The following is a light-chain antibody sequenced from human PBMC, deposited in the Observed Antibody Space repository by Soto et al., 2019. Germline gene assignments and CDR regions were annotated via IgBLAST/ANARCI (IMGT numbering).Light chain of an antibody. J-gene: IGKJ1*01. CDR2: FAS. CDR3: QQYDKWRRN. V-gene: IGKV3-15*01. Sequence: VMTQSPATLSGSPGERAALSCRASQSVSTNLAWYQQKPGQPPRLLIYFASTRATAVPARFTAGGSGTEFTLTISSLQSDALAVYYCQQYDKWRRNFGQGTKVDIK. CDR1: QSVSTN.